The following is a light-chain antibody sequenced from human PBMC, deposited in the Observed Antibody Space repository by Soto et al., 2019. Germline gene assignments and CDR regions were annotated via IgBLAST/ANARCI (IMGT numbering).Light chain of an antibody. Sequence: DIHITQSPSSLSASVGDRVTITCPSSQSISNYLNWYQQKPGKAPNLLIYIASNLHSGVPSRFSGSGSGTDFTLTISSLQPEDFATYYCQQSYSTPYTFGQGTKVDIK. CDR1: QSISNY. V-gene: IGKV1-39*01. CDR3: QQSYSTPYT. CDR2: IAS. J-gene: IGKJ2*01.